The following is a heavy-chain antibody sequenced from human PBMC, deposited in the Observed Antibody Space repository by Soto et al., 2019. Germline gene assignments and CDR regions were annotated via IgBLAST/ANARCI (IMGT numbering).Heavy chain of an antibody. CDR2: IWYDGSNK. CDR1: GFTFSSYG. V-gene: IGHV3-33*01. J-gene: IGHJ6*02. Sequence: WGSLRLSCAASGFTFSSYGIHFCRHAPCKWLEWVAVIWYDGSNKYYADSVKGRFTIPRDNSKNTLYLQMNSLRAEDTAVYYCAREGGYYYDSSGYYSDYYYGMDVWGQGTTVTVSS. CDR3: AREGGYYYDSSGYYSDYYYGMDV. D-gene: IGHD3-22*01.